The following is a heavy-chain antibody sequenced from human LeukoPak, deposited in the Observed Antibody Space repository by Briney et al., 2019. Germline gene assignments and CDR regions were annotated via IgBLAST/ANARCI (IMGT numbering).Heavy chain of an antibody. CDR1: GYKFLSHG. CDR3: ARDWPTVIADF. D-gene: IGHD4-11*01. J-gene: IGHJ1*01. V-gene: IGHV1-18*04. Sequence: GASVRVSCKTSGYKFLSHGISWVRQAPGQGLEWLGRIRADNGDTRFAQKFQGRFTMTTDTSTSTAHMELRSLRSDDTAVYYCARDWPTVIADFWGQGTLVTVSS. CDR2: IRADNGDT.